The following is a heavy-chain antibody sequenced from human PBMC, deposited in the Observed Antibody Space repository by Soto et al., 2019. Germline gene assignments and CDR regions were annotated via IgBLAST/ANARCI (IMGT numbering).Heavy chain of an antibody. CDR1: GFTFSSYA. J-gene: IGHJ6*02. D-gene: IGHD6-13*01. V-gene: IGHV3-30-3*01. CDR3: ARDGPGIAAAGTYLNYYYYGMDV. Sequence: GGSLRLSCAASGFTFSSYAMHWVRQAPGQGLAWVAVISYDGSNKYYADSVKGRFTISRDNSKNTLYLQMDSLRAEDTAVYYCARDGPGIAAAGTYLNYYYYGMDVWGQGTTVTVSS. CDR2: ISYDGSNK.